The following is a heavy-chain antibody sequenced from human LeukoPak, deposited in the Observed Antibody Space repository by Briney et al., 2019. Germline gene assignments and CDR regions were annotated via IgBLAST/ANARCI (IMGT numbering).Heavy chain of an antibody. V-gene: IGHV4-34*01. Sequence: LETLSLTCAVYGGSFSGYYWSWIRQPPGKGLEWIGEINHSGSTNYNPSLKSRVTISVDTSKNQFSLKLSSVTAADTAVYYCARDPRRRDGYNHGGRETLVTVSS. CDR2: INHSGST. J-gene: IGHJ4*02. CDR1: GGSFSGYY. D-gene: IGHD5-24*01. CDR3: ARDPRRRDGYNH.